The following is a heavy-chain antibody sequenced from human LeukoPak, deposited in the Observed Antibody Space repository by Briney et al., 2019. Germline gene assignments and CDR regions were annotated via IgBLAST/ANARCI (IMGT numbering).Heavy chain of an antibody. V-gene: IGHV3-66*01. D-gene: IGHD5-18*01. J-gene: IGHJ6*03. Sequence: PGGSLRLSCAASGFTVSSNYMSWVRQAPGKGPEWVSVIYSGGSTYYADSVKGRFTISRDNSKNTLYLQMNSLRAEDTAVYYCAKDAGYGYFYYYYYMDVWGKGTTVTVSS. CDR3: AKDAGYGYFYYYYYMDV. CDR1: GFTVSSNY. CDR2: IYSGGST.